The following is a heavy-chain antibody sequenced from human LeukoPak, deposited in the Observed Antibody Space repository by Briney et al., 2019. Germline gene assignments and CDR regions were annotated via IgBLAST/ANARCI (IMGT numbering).Heavy chain of an antibody. CDR2: IYYSGST. Sequence: SETLSLTCTVSGGSISSSSYYWGWIRQPPGKGLEWIGSIYYSGSTYYNPSLKSRVTISVDTSKNQFSLKLSSVTAADTAVYYCARIGIAVAGKPVDPWGQGTLVTVSS. CDR3: ARIGIAVAGKPVDP. D-gene: IGHD6-19*01. CDR1: GGSISSSSYY. V-gene: IGHV4-39*07. J-gene: IGHJ5*02.